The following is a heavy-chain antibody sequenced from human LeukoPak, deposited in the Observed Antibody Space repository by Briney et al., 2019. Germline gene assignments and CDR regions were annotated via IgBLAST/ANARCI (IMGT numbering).Heavy chain of an antibody. V-gene: IGHV3-48*03. Sequence: GGSLRLSCAASGFTFSSYEMNWVRQAPGKGLEWVSYISSSDSTIYYADSVKGRFAISRDNAKNSLYLQMNSLRAEDTAVYYCAELGITMIGGVWGKGTTVTISS. CDR3: AELGITMIGGV. CDR2: ISSSDSTI. D-gene: IGHD3-10*02. CDR1: GFTFSSYE. J-gene: IGHJ6*04.